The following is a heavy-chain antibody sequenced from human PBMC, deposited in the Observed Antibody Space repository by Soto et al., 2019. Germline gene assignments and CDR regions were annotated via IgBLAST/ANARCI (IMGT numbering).Heavy chain of an antibody. D-gene: IGHD1-26*01. CDR3: ATVATGSWDWFDP. V-gene: IGHV3-74*01. Sequence: EVQLVESGGGLVQPGGSLRLSCAASGFTFTNYWMRWVRQVPGKGLVWVSRINSDGTRTTYADSVRGRFTISRDNAKNTLYLQMNSLRAEDTAVYYCATVATGSWDWFDPWGQGTLVTVSS. J-gene: IGHJ5*02. CDR1: GFTFTNYW. CDR2: INSDGTRT.